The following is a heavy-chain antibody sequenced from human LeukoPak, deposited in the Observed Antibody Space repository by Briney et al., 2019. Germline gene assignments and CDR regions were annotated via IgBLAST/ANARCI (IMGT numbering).Heavy chain of an antibody. CDR3: EPLTGGYYFDY. J-gene: IGHJ4*02. V-gene: IGHV3-23*01. CDR1: GFTFSSYA. CDR2: ISGSGGST. Sequence: GGSLRLSCAASGFTFSSYAMSWVRQAPGKGLEWVSAISGSGGSTYYADSVKGRFTISRDNSKNTLYRQINILSAEDAAVYYCEPLTGGYYFDYWGQGTLVTVSS. D-gene: IGHD1-20*01.